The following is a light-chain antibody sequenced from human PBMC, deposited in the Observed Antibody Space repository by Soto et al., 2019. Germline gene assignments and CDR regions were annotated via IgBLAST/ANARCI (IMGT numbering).Light chain of an antibody. Sequence: SVLTQPPSVSGAPGQRVTISCTGSSSNIGAGYDVPWYQQLPGTAPKLLVYGNSNRPSGVPDRFSGSKSGTSASLAITGLQAEDEADYYCQSYDSSLVVFGGGTKLTVL. CDR3: QSYDSSLVV. CDR1: SSNIGAGYD. V-gene: IGLV1-40*01. J-gene: IGLJ2*01. CDR2: GNS.